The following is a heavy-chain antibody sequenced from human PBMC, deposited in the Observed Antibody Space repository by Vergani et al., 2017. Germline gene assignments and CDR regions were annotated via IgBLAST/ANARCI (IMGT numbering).Heavy chain of an antibody. Sequence: VQLVESGGGVVQPGRSLRLSCAASGFTFSSYGMHWVRQAPGMGLEWVAVIWYDGSNKYYADSVKGRFTISRDNSKNTLYLQMNSLRAEDTAVYYCAKSGRTPHDAFDIWGQGTMVTVSS. V-gene: IGHV3-33*06. D-gene: IGHD2-15*01. CDR1: GFTFSSYG. CDR3: AKSGRTPHDAFDI. CDR2: IWYDGSNK. J-gene: IGHJ3*02.